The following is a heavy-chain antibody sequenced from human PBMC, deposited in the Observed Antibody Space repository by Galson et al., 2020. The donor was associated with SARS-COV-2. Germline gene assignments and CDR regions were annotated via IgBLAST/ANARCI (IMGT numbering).Heavy chain of an antibody. V-gene: IGHV3-21*01. CDR1: GFSVSNKY. D-gene: IGHD2-15*01. CDR2: ISSSSSYI. CDR3: ARSYCSGGSCYIYLDY. J-gene: IGHJ4*02. Sequence: GESLKISCVASGFSVSNKYMSWVRQAPGKGLEWVSSISSSSSYIYYADSVKGRFTISRDNAKNSLYLQMNSLRAEDTAVYYCARSYCSGGSCYIYLDYWGQGTLVTVSS.